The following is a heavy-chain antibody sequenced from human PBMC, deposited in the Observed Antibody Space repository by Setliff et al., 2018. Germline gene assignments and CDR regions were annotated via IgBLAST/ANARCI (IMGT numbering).Heavy chain of an antibody. D-gene: IGHD3-22*01. Sequence: ASVKVSCKASGYTFTGYYMHWVRQAPGQGLEWMGRINPNSGGTNYAQKFQGRVTIITDESTTTAYMELSSLRSDDTAVYYCAREGVDSRSSTDYRYYMDVWGKGTTVTVSS. CDR2: INPNSGGT. CDR1: GYTFTGYY. J-gene: IGHJ6*03. V-gene: IGHV1-2*06. CDR3: AREGVDSRSSTDYRYYMDV.